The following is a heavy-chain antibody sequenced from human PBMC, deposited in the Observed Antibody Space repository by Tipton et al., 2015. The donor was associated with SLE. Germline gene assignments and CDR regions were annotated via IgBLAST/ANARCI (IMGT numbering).Heavy chain of an antibody. CDR3: VRGGGSSSGRWFDP. D-gene: IGHD3-10*01. CDR2: IYYSGST. V-gene: IGHV4-39*07. Sequence: TLSLTCTVSGGSISSSSYYWGWIRQPPGKGLEWIGNIYYSGSTYYNPSLKSRVTISVDTSKNQFSLKLSSVTAADTAVYYCVRGGGSSSGRWFDPWGRGTLVTVSS. CDR1: GGSISSSSYY. J-gene: IGHJ5*02.